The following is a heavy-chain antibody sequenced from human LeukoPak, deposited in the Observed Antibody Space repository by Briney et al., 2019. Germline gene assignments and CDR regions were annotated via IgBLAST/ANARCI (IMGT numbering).Heavy chain of an antibody. CDR3: ARGLRITSAGHFLDY. D-gene: IGHD6-13*01. J-gene: IGHJ4*02. CDR2: ISSHGSDK. V-gene: IGHV3-30*01. CDR1: GFTFSSYA. Sequence: GGSLRLSCAASGFTFSSYALHWVRQAPGKGLEWVAVISSHGSDKYYADSVKGRFTISRDNSKNTLYLQMNSLRDEDTAVYYCARGLRITSAGHFLDYWGQGTLVTVSS.